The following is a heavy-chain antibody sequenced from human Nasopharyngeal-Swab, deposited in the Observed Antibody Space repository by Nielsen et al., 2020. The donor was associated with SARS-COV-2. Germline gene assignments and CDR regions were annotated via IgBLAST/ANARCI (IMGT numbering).Heavy chain of an antibody. Sequence: ASVKVSCKTSGYAFKNYGVTWVRQAPGQGLEWMGWNSGASGTTNYAQKFQGRLTVTTDTSTSTAYMDLRSLRPDDTGVYFCGRDLTGTTSGWSDPWGQGTLVIVSS. CDR3: GRDLTGTTSGWSDP. D-gene: IGHD1-7*01. CDR2: NSGASGTT. CDR1: GYAFKNYG. J-gene: IGHJ5*02. V-gene: IGHV1-18*01.